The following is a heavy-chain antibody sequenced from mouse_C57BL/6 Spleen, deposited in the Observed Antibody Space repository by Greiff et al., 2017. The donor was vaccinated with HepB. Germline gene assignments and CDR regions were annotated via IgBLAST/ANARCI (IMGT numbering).Heavy chain of an antibody. CDR2: ISSGGSYT. CDR1: GFTFSSYG. Sequence: EVQGVESGGDLVKPGGSLKLSCAASGFTFSSYGMSWVRQTPDKRLEWVATISSGGSYTYYPDSVKGRFTISRDNAKNTLYLQMSSLKSEDTAMYYCARWAHYYAMDYWGQGTSVTVSS. CDR3: ARWAHYYAMDY. V-gene: IGHV5-6*01. D-gene: IGHD3-1*01. J-gene: IGHJ4*01.